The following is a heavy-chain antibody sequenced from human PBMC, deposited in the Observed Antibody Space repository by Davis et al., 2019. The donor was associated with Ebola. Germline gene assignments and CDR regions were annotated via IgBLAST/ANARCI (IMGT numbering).Heavy chain of an antibody. V-gene: IGHV3-30*18. D-gene: IGHD2-21*02. CDR1: GFTFSSYG. Sequence: PGGSLRLSCAASGFTFSSYGMHWVRQAPGKGLEWVAVISYDGSNKYYADSVKGRFTISRDNSKNTLYLQMNSLRAEDTAVYYCAEDMAYCGGDCPEYYYYYGMDVWGQGTTVTVSS. CDR2: ISYDGSNK. CDR3: AEDMAYCGGDCPEYYYYYGMDV. J-gene: IGHJ6*02.